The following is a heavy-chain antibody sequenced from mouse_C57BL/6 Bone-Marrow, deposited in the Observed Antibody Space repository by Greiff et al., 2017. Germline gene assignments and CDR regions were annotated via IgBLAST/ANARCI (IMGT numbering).Heavy chain of an antibody. CDR1: GYTFTSYW. V-gene: IGHV1-69*01. CDR2: IDPSDSYT. D-gene: IGHD2-3*01. CDR3: ARQDGYFMAWFAY. Sequence: QVQLQQPGAELVMPGASVKLSCKASGYTFTSYWMHWVKQRPGQGLEWIGEIDPSDSYTNYNQKFKGKSTLTVDKSSSTAYMQLSSLTSEVSAVYYCARQDGYFMAWFAYWGQGTLVTVSA. J-gene: IGHJ3*01.